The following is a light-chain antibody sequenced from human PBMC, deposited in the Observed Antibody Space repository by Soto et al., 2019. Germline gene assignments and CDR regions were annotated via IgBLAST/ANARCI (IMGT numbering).Light chain of an antibody. CDR2: EGS. CDR1: SSDVGSYNL. J-gene: IGLJ2*01. CDR3: CSYPGSCLV. Sequence: QSALTQPASVSGSPGQSITISCTGTSSDVGSYNLVSWYQQHPGKAPKLMIYEGSKRPSGVSNRFSGSKSGNTASLTISGLQAEDEADYYCCSYPGSCLVFGGGTKVTVL. V-gene: IGLV2-23*01.